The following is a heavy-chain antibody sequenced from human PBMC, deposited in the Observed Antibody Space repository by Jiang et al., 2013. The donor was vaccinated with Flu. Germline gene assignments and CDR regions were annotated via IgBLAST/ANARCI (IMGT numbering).Heavy chain of an antibody. D-gene: IGHD4-17*01. CDR2: IYYSGST. Sequence: CTISGGSISSGGYYWSWIRQHPGKGLEWIGYIYYSGSTYYNPSLKSRVTISVDTSKNQFSLKLSSVTAADTAVYYCARDWGPTVTPHYYYYGMDVWGQGTTVTVSS. V-gene: IGHV4-31*03. CDR1: GGSISSGGYY. J-gene: IGHJ6*02. CDR3: ARDWGPTVTPHYYYYGMDV.